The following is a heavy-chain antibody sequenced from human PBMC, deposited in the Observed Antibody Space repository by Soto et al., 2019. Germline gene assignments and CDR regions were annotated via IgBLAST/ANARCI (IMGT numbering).Heavy chain of an antibody. J-gene: IGHJ4*02. CDR2: ITPMFGTP. D-gene: IGHD3-22*01. CDR1: GGTFSRYT. Sequence: QVQLVQSGAEVKKPGSSVKVSCKASGGTFSRYTITWVRQAPGQGLEWMGGITPMFGTPNYAQKFQGRVTITAEESTSTAYMEVSNLRSEDTAMYYCARDGTLYDSSAYYYLYWGQGTLVTVSS. V-gene: IGHV1-69*01. CDR3: ARDGTLYDSSAYYYLY.